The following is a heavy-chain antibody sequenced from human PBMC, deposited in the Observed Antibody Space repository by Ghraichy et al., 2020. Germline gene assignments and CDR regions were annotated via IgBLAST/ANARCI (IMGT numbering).Heavy chain of an antibody. V-gene: IGHV3-23*01. Sequence: GGSLRLSCAASGFTFSGYAMSWVRQAPGKGLEWVAVITNSGSSAYYADSVKGRFTISRDNSKNMLYLQMSGLRAADTAVYYCAKNGEDRSGWLDDYWGQGTLVTVSS. J-gene: IGHJ4*02. D-gene: IGHD6-19*01. CDR1: GFTFSGYA. CDR2: ITNSGSSA. CDR3: AKNGEDRSGWLDDY.